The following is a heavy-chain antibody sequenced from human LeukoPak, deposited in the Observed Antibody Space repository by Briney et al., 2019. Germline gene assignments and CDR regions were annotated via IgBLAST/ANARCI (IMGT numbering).Heavy chain of an antibody. CDR2: ISGSGGST. D-gene: IGHD3-10*01. CDR1: GFTFSSYS. J-gene: IGHJ4*02. Sequence: GRSLRLSCAAAGFTFSSYSMSWVRQAPGKGLEWVSAISGSGGSTYYADSVKGRFTIPRDNSKNTLYLQMNSLRAEDTAVYYCAKAKLLWFGESQYYFDYWGQGTLVTVSS. V-gene: IGHV3-23*01. CDR3: AKAKLLWFGESQYYFDY.